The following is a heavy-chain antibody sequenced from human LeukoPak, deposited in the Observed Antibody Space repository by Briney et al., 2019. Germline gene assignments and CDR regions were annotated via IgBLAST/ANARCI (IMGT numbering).Heavy chain of an antibody. CDR3: ARDYCSTTTCLDS. CDR1: GFTFSYYW. J-gene: IGHJ4*02. V-gene: IGHV3-74*01. CDR2: INSEGTST. Sequence: GGSLRLSCAASGFTFSYYWMHWVRQAPGKGLVWVSRINSEGTSTSFADSVKGRFTISRDNSKNTLYLQMNSLRAEDTAVYYCARDYCSTTTCLDSWGQGTLVTVSS. D-gene: IGHD2-2*01.